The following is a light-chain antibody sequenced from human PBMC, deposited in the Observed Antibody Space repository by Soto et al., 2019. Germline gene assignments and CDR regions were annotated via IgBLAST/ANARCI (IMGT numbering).Light chain of an antibody. CDR3: QQHNDWPT. Sequence: EILMTQSPATLSVSPGERAILSCRASQNIGTNLVWYQQKPGQAPRLLLYGASTRATGVPARFSGSGSGTEFIHTISSVESEDFAIYYCQQHNDWPTFGQGTRLEIK. V-gene: IGKV3-15*01. J-gene: IGKJ5*01. CDR1: QNIGTN. CDR2: GAS.